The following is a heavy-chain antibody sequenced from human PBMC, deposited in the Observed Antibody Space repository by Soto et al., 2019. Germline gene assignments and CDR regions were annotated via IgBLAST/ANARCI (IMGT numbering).Heavy chain of an antibody. V-gene: IGHV3-7*01. CDR3: ARDSGCRGGVYCSSTSCYSAFDI. J-gene: IGHJ3*02. CDR2: IKQDGSEK. Sequence: GGSLRLSCAASGFTFSSYWMSWVRQAPGKGLEWVANIKQDGSEKYYVDSVKGRFTISRDNAKNSLYLQMNSLRAEDTAVYYCARDSGCRGGVYCSSTSCYSAFDIWGQGTMVTVSS. CDR1: GFTFSSYW. D-gene: IGHD2-2*02.